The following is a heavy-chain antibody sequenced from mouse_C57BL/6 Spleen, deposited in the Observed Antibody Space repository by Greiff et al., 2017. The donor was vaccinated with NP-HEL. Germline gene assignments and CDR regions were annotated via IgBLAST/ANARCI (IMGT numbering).Heavy chain of an antibody. V-gene: IGHV3-6*01. Sequence: EVQRVESGPGLVKPSQSLSLTCSVTGYSITSGYYWNWIRQFPGNKLEWMGYISYDGSNNYNPSLQNRIPITRDTSKNQFILKLNSVTTEDTATYDCAPYYSGRSGWFAYWGQGTLVTVSA. CDR1: GYSITSGYY. J-gene: IGHJ3*01. D-gene: IGHD1-1*01. CDR2: ISYDGSN. CDR3: APYYSGRSGWFAY.